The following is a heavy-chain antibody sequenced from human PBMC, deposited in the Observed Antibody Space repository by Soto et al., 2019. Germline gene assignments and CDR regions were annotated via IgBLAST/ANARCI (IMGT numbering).Heavy chain of an antibody. V-gene: IGHV3-23*01. CDR3: AKDQDSGSYWPRDY. CDR1: GFTFSSYA. J-gene: IGHJ4*02. D-gene: IGHD1-26*01. CDR2: ISAAGGRT. Sequence: PGGSLRLSCAASGFTFSSYAMTWVRQAPGKGLEWVSAISAAGGRTYYADSVKGRFTISRDNSKNTLYLQMNSLRAEDTAVYYCAKDQDSGSYWPRDYWGQGTLVTVSS.